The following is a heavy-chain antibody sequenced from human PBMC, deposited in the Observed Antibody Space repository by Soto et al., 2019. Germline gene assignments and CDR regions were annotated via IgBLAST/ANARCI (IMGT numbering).Heavy chain of an antibody. Sequence: ASVKVSCKASGYTFTSYAMHWVRQAPGQRLEWMGWINAGNGNTKYSQKFQGRVTITRDTSASTAYMELSSLRSEDTAVYYCARSSLLAATRKGFDYWGQGTLVTVSS. V-gene: IGHV1-3*01. CDR2: INAGNGNT. D-gene: IGHD3-16*02. CDR1: GYTFTSYA. J-gene: IGHJ4*02. CDR3: ARSSLLAATRKGFDY.